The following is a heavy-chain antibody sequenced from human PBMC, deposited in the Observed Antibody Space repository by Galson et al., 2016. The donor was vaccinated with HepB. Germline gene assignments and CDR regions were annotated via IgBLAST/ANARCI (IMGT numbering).Heavy chain of an antibody. CDR2: ISFDVNNK. CDR3: ARGGHIVVVTSTRNFDPFNN. V-gene: IGHV3-30-3*01. Sequence: SLRLSCAASGLNFNNYVMHWVRQAPGKGLEWVALISFDVNNKYYADSVKGRFTISRDNSRNTLYLHMSSVTTEDTAMYYCARGGHIVVVTSTRNFDPFNNWGQGTLVTVSS. J-gene: IGHJ4*03. D-gene: IGHD2-21*02. CDR1: GLNFNNYV.